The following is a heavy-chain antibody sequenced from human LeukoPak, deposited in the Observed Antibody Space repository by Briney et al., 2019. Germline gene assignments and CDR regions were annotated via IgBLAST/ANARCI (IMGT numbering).Heavy chain of an antibody. J-gene: IGHJ4*02. D-gene: IGHD5-24*01. CDR1: GFIFSSYS. V-gene: IGHV3-21*01. CDR3: ARVQRGEMATFDY. CDR2: ISSTSTYI. Sequence: GGSLRLSCAASGFIFSSYSMNWVRHAPGKGLEWVSSISSTSTYIHYANSLKGRFTISRDNARNSLYLQINSLRVEDTAVYYCARVQRGEMATFDYWGQGTLVTVSS.